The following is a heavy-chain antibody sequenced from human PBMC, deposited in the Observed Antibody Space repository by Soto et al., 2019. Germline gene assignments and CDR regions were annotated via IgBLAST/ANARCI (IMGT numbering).Heavy chain of an antibody. CDR1: AGTFTSYA. Sequence: SLEVSLRASAGTFTSYAISRVRQAPGQGLEWMGGIIPIFGTANCAQKFQGRVTITADESTSTAYMELSSLRSEDTAVYYCARAIEPFHSSSSKYYYYGMDVWGQGTTV. V-gene: IGHV1-69*13. CDR2: IIPIFGTA. CDR3: ARAIEPFHSSSSKYYYYGMDV. J-gene: IGHJ6*02. D-gene: IGHD6-6*01.